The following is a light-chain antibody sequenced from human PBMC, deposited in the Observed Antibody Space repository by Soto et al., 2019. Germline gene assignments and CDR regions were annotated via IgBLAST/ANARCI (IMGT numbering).Light chain of an antibody. CDR2: DAS. CDR1: ESVTNS. J-gene: IGKJ1*01. Sequence: ATLSCCASESVTNSLAWYQQKPGQAPRLLVYDASNRATGIPDRFSGSGSGTDFTLTITRLEPEDFAVYYCQRFGTSPPWTFGQGTKVDIK. V-gene: IGKV3-20*01. CDR3: QRFGTSPPWT.